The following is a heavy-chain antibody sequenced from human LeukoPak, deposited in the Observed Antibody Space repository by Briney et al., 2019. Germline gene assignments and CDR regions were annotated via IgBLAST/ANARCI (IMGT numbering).Heavy chain of an antibody. D-gene: IGHD6-6*01. CDR1: GYKFSNYW. CDR3: ARGYSSSGWFDS. CDR2: IYPDDSDP. J-gene: IGHJ5*01. Sequence: GESLKISCQGSGYKFSNYWIAWVRQLPGGGLECMVIIYPDDSDPRYSPSFQGQVTFSADKSISTAYLQWSSLKASDTAMYFCARGYSSSGWFDSWGQGTLVTVSS. V-gene: IGHV5-51*01.